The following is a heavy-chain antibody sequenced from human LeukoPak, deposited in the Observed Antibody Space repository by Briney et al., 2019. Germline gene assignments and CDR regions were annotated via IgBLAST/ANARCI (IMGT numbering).Heavy chain of an antibody. Sequence: ASVKVSCKASGYTFTSYAMHWARQAPGQRLEWMGWINAGNGNTKYSQEFQGRVTITRDTSASTAYMELSSLRSEDMAVYYCARGGYSGYEFPFDYWGQGTLVTVSS. CDR3: ARGGYSGYEFPFDY. CDR2: INAGNGNT. D-gene: IGHD5-12*01. J-gene: IGHJ4*02. V-gene: IGHV1-3*03. CDR1: GYTFTSYA.